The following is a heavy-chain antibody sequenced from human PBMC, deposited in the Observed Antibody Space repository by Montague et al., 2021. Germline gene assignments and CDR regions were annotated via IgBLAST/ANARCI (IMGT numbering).Heavy chain of an antibody. V-gene: IGHV6-1*01. CDR2: TLHPLDNKYN. CDR1: GDSVAIEEVA. J-gene: IGHJ4*02. Sequence: CAISGDSVAIEEVACSSDKHSPSLHLHHEGVTLHPLDNKYNEYAESVKGRITINPDTPKNQFSLHLTSVTPEDTAVYYCARHSYRTFDFWGQGTLVNVSS. CDR3: ARHSYRTFDF. D-gene: IGHD3-10*01.